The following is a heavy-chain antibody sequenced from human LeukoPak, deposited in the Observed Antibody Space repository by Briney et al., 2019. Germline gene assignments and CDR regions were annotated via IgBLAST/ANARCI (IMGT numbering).Heavy chain of an antibody. J-gene: IGHJ4*02. V-gene: IGHV3-33*01. CDR1: GFTFSSYG. Sequence: PGGSPRLSCAASGFTFSSYGMHWVRQAPGKGLEWVAVIWYDGSNKCYADSVKGRFTISRDNSKNTLYLQMNSLRAEDTAVYYCAGGLLRAGYSGYDCLDYWGQGTLVTVSS. CDR3: AGGLLRAGYSGYDCLDY. D-gene: IGHD5-12*01. CDR2: IWYDGSNK.